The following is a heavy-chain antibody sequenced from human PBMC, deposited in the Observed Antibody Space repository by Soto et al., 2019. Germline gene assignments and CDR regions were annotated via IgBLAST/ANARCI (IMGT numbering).Heavy chain of an antibody. Sequence: VQLVESGGGLVQPGQSLRVSCAASGFSFSSYSMKWVRQAPGKGLEWISYISSSKTYIWYADSVKGRFTITRNNAKNTLTLQMNSLRAEDTAVYYCGRYSGGAVEIWGIGTMVTVSS. CDR2: ISSSKTYI. CDR3: GRYSGGAVEI. CDR1: GFSFSSYS. D-gene: IGHD5-12*01. J-gene: IGHJ3*02. V-gene: IGHV3-48*01.